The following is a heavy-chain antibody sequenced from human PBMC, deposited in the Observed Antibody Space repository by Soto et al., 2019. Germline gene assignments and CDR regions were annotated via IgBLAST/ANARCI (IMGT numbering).Heavy chain of an antibody. V-gene: IGHV1-18*01. D-gene: IGHD3-3*01. J-gene: IGHJ5*02. CDR3: ARDGESYYDFWSGHRGWFDP. Sequence: ASVKVSCKASGYTFTSYGISWVRQAPGQGLEWMGWISAYNGNTNYAQKLQGRVTMTTDTSTSTAYMELRSLRSDDTAVYYCARDGESYYDFWSGHRGWFDPWGQGTLVTVSS. CDR2: ISAYNGNT. CDR1: GYTFTSYG.